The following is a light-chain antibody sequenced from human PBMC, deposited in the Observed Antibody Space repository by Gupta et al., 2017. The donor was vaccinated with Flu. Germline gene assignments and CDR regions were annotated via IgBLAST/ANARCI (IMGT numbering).Light chain of an antibody. Sequence: DIQMTQSPSSLSASVGDRVTIACRASQSISIYLNWYQQKPGKGPKLLIYAASKVQSGVPSRFSGSGSGTDFTLTISRLQGEDFATYYCQHRDISPWTFGQGTKVEI. V-gene: IGKV1-39*01. CDR1: QSISIY. CDR3: QHRDISPWT. J-gene: IGKJ1*01. CDR2: AAS.